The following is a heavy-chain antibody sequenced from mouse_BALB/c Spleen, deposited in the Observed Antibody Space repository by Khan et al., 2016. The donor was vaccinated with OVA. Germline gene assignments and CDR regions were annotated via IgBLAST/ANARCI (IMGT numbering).Heavy chain of an antibody. CDR2: IRYSGST. CDR1: GYSITSDYA. Sequence: EVKLLESGPGLVKPSQSLSLTCTVTGYSITSDYAWNWIRQFPGNKLEWMAYIRYSGSTSYKPSLKSRISITRDTSKNQFFLQLNSVTTEDTATYYCARKRGNYFDYWGQGTTLTVSS. J-gene: IGHJ2*01. V-gene: IGHV3-2*02. CDR3: ARKRGNYFDY. D-gene: IGHD1-1*02.